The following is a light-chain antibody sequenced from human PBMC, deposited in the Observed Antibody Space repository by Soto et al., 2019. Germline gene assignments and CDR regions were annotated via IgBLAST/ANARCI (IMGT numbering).Light chain of an antibody. CDR2: WAS. Sequence: DIVMTQSPDSLSVSLGERATINCKSSQSVLYSSNNKNCLAWYQQKPGQSPKLLLYWASTRESGVPDRFSGSGSGSDFTLTISSLQAEDVAVYYCQQCYNTPSCGPGTKVYI. J-gene: IGKJ3*01. CDR3: QQCYNTPS. V-gene: IGKV4-1*01. CDR1: QSVLYSSNNKNC.